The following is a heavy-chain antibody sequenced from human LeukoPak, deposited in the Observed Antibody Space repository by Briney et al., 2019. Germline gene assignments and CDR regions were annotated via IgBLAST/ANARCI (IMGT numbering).Heavy chain of an antibody. D-gene: IGHD6-6*01. CDR3: ARAYSSSSNSGY. Sequence: GGSLRLSCAASGFAFSSYSMNWVRQAPGKGLEWVSSISSSSSYIYYADSVKGRFTISRDNAKNSLYLQMNSLRAEDTAVYYCARAYSSSSNSGYWGQGALVTVSS. CDR1: GFAFSSYS. V-gene: IGHV3-21*01. CDR2: ISSSSSYI. J-gene: IGHJ4*02.